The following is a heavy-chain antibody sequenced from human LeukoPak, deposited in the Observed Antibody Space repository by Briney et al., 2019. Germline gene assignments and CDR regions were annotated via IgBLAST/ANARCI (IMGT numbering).Heavy chain of an antibody. CDR3: ARGGGYASY. D-gene: IGHD3-16*01. CDR2: IKQDGSEK. J-gene: IGHJ4*02. V-gene: IGHV3-7*01. CDR1: GFTFSTYW. Sequence: GGSLKLSCAASGFTFSTYWMSWVRQAPGKGLEWVGNIKQDGSEKYYVDSVKGRFIMSRDNAKNSLYLQMNGLRAEDTAVYYCARGGGYASYWGQGTLVTVSS.